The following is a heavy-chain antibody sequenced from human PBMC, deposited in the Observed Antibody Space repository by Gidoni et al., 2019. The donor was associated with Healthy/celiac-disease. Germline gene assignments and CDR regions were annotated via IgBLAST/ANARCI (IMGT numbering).Heavy chain of an antibody. Sequence: QVQLVQSGAEVKKPGSSVTVSCKASGGTFSSYAISWVRQAPGQGLEWMGGIIPIFGTANYAQKFQGRVTITADKSTSTAYMELSSLRSEDTAVYYCARWGSSSNLVMVRGMDVWGQGTTVTVSS. D-gene: IGHD6-6*01. CDR2: IIPIFGTA. CDR3: ARWGSSSNLVMVRGMDV. CDR1: GGTFSSYA. V-gene: IGHV1-69*06. J-gene: IGHJ6*02.